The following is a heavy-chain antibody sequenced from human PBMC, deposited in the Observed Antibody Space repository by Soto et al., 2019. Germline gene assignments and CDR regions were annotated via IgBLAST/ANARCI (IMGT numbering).Heavy chain of an antibody. J-gene: IGHJ2*01. CDR1: GYTFTSYG. CDR3: ARDPGYGDYVDWYFDL. CDR2: ISAYNGNT. V-gene: IGHV1-18*01. Sequence: QVQLVQSGAEVKKPGASVKVSCKASGYTFTSYGISWVRQAPGQGLEWMGWISAYNGNTNYAQKLQGRVTMTTDPSTSTADMELRSLRSDDTAVYYCARDPGYGDYVDWYFDLWGRGTLVTVSS. D-gene: IGHD4-17*01.